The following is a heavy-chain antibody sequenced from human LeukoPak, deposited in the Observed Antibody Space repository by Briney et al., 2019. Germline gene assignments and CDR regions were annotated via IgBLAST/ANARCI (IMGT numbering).Heavy chain of an antibody. CDR1: GFGFSNFW. V-gene: IGHV3-7*01. D-gene: IGHD2/OR15-2a*01. Sequence: PGGSLRLSCAASGFGFSNFWMSWVRQAPGKGPEWVANINEDGSLKNYVDSVEGRFTVSRDNAKNTLYLQMNSLRLEDTAVYYCVRDWAPASMQAAPFDCWGQGTLVTVSS. CDR2: INEDGSLK. CDR3: VRDWAPASMQAAPFDC. J-gene: IGHJ4*02.